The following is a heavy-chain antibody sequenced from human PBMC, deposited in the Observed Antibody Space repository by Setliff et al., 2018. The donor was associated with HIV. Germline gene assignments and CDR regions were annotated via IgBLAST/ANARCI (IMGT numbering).Heavy chain of an antibody. D-gene: IGHD3-22*01. Sequence: SETLSLTCTVSGGSISSHYWSWIRQPPGKGLEWIGSIYYSGSTYYNPSLKSRVTISVDTSKNQFYLKLSSVTAADTAVYYCARILLYDSSAYFVNAFDIWGQGTVVTVSS. CDR3: ARILLYDSSAYFVNAFDI. V-gene: IGHV4-39*07. CDR1: GGSISSHY. J-gene: IGHJ3*02. CDR2: IYYSGST.